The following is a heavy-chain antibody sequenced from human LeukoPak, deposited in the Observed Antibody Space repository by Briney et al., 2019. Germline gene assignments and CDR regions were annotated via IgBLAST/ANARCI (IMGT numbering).Heavy chain of an antibody. CDR1: GGSISSYY. Sequence: SETLSLTCTVSGGSISSYYWSWIRQPPGKGLEWIGYIYYSGSTNYNPSLKSRVTISVDTSKNQFSLKLSSVTAADTAVYYCARVGEQWLVPMYYFDYWGQGTLVTVSS. V-gene: IGHV4-59*01. CDR3: ARVGEQWLVPMYYFDY. CDR2: IYYSGST. D-gene: IGHD6-19*01. J-gene: IGHJ4*02.